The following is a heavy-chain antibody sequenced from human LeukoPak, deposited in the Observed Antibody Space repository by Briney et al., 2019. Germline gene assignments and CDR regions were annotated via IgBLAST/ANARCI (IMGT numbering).Heavy chain of an antibody. V-gene: IGHV1-69*13. Sequence: ASVKVSCKVSGYTLTELSMHWVRQAPGKGLEWMGGIIPIFGTANYAQKFQGRVTITADESTSTAYMELSSLRSEDTAVYHCARGQAGEGVAAAYYWGQGTLVTVSA. D-gene: IGHD6-13*01. CDR3: ARGQAGEGVAAAYY. CDR2: IIPIFGTA. J-gene: IGHJ4*02. CDR1: GYTLTELS.